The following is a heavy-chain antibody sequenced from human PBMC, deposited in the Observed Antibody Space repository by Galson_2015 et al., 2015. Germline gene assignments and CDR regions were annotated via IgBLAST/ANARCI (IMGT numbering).Heavy chain of an antibody. CDR1: GYTFTSYA. J-gene: IGHJ4*02. D-gene: IGHD3-22*01. CDR3: ARVPGDFYDSSGYYFFDY. V-gene: IGHV7-4-1*02. Sequence: SVKVSCKASGYTFTSYAMNWVRQAPGQGLEWMGWINTNTGNPTYAQGFTGRFVFSLDTSVSTAYLQISSLKAEDTAVYYCARVPGDFYDSSGYYFFDYWGQGTLVTVSS. CDR2: INTNTGNP.